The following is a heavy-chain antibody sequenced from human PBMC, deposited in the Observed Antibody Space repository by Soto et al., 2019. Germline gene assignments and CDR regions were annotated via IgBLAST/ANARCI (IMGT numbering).Heavy chain of an antibody. CDR2: MRSDGSNK. D-gene: IGHD2-2*01. Sequence: PGGSLRLSCEASGFIFSNYDMYWVRQGPGKGLEWVALMRSDGSNKYYVDSVKGRFTIPRDNSKNMLFLQMDSLRAEDTAVYYCARAHISSEISMPQTFHHWGPGTLVTV. J-gene: IGHJ1*01. CDR1: GFIFSNYD. CDR3: ARAHISSEISMPQTFHH. V-gene: IGHV3-33*01.